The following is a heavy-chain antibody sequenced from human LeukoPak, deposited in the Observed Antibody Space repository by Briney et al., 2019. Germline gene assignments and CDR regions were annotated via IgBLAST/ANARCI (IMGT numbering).Heavy chain of an antibody. D-gene: IGHD6-13*01. CDR1: GFTFDDYA. J-gene: IGHJ4*02. Sequence: GRSLRLSCAASGFTFDDYAMHWVRQAPGKGLEWVSGISGSGGSTFYADSVKGRFTISRDNSKNTLSLQMNSLRAEDTAVYYCAKAQDPIAAAGTSPFDYWGQGTLVTVSS. V-gene: IGHV3-23*01. CDR3: AKAQDPIAAAGTSPFDY. CDR2: ISGSGGST.